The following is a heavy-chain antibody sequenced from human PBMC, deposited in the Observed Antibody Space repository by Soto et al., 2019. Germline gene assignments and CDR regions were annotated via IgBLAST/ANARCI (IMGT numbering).Heavy chain of an antibody. CDR1: GYTFTSYY. CDR2: INPSSGST. CDR3: ARGWDNWNDGDFDY. D-gene: IGHD1-20*01. V-gene: IGHV1-46*01. J-gene: IGHJ4*02. Sequence: QVQLVQSGAEVKKPGASVKVSCKASGYTFTSYYMHWVRQAPGQGLEWMGIINPSSGSTSYAQKVQGRGTMTRDTSTSTGYRELSSLRTEDTAVYDCARGWDNWNDGDFDYWGQGTLVTVSS.